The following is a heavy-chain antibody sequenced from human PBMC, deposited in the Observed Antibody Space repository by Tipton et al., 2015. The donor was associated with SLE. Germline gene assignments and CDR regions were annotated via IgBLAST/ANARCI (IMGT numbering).Heavy chain of an antibody. CDR1: GGSISSSSYY. D-gene: IGHD3-22*01. CDR3: ARDEYRYDTTGYHLLGHFDF. Sequence: TLSLTCIVSGGSISSSSYYWGWIRQPPGKGLEWVGTVYYSGTTYYNPSLKSRVTISIDTSKNQFSLNLSSVTAADTAVYYCARDEYRYDTTGYHLLGHFDFWGQGTLVTVSS. CDR2: VYYSGTT. V-gene: IGHV4-39*07. J-gene: IGHJ4*02.